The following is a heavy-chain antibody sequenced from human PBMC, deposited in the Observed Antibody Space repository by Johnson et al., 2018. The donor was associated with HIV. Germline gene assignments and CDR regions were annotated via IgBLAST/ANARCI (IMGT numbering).Heavy chain of an antibody. V-gene: IGHV3-49*04. CDR3: ARSQIDAFDI. J-gene: IGHJ3*02. CDR2: IRSKAYSGAA. CDR1: GFTFGDYA. Sequence: EQLVESGGGLVQPGRSLRLSCTASGFTFGDYAMSWVRQAPGKGLEWVGFIRSKAYSGAAEYAASVKGRFTISRDNSKNTLYLQMNSLRAEETAVYYCARSQIDAFDIWGQGTMVSVSS.